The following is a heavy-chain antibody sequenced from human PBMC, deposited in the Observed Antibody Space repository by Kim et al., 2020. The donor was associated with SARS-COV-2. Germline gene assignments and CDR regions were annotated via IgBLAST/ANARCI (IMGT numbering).Heavy chain of an antibody. CDR2: ISAYNGNT. D-gene: IGHD4-17*01. CDR1: GYIFTSYG. Sequence: ASVKVSCKASGYIFTSYGISWVRQAPGQGLEWMGWISAYNGNTTYGQKLQGRVTMTTDTSTSTAYMELRSLRSDDTAVYYCARVHWRCLDYWGQGTLVTVCS. J-gene: IGHJ4*02. CDR3: ARVHWRCLDY. V-gene: IGHV1-18*01.